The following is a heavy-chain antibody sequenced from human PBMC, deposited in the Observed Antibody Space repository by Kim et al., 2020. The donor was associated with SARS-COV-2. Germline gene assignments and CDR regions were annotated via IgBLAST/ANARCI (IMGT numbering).Heavy chain of an antibody. CDR3: AKASYSSGRAPLFDY. CDR2: IKQDGSEK. D-gene: IGHD3-10*01. CDR1: GFTFNTYY. Sequence: GGSLRLSCAASGFTFNTYYMAWVRQAPGKGVEWVASIKQDGSEKYYVDSVKGRFTISRDNAKNSLFLQMNSLRAEDTAVYYCAKASYSSGRAPLFDYWGQGTLVTVSS. J-gene: IGHJ4*02. V-gene: IGHV3-7*03.